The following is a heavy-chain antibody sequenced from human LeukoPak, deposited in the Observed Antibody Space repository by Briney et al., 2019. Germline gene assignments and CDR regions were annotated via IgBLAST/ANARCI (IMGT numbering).Heavy chain of an antibody. D-gene: IGHD6-19*01. CDR1: GFTFSSYG. V-gene: IGHV3-30*02. Sequence: PGGSLRLSCAASGFTFSSYGMHWVRQAPGKGLEWVAFIRYDGSNKYYADSVKSRFTISRDNSKNTLYLQMNSLRAEDTAVYYCAKDRGSGWPYYFDYWGQGTLVTVSS. J-gene: IGHJ4*02. CDR3: AKDRGSGWPYYFDY. CDR2: IRYDGSNK.